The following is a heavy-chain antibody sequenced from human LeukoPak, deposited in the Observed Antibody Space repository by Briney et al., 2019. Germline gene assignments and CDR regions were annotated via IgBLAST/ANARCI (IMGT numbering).Heavy chain of an antibody. D-gene: IGHD2-2*02. Sequence: SENLSLTCAVYGGSFSGYYWSWIRQPPGKGLEWIGEINHSGSTNYSPSLKSRVTISVDTSKNQFSLKLSSVTAADTAVYYCARATGDIVVVPAAIQSLRYYYYYMDVWGKGTTVTVSS. J-gene: IGHJ6*03. CDR1: GGSFSGYY. V-gene: IGHV4-34*01. CDR2: INHSGST. CDR3: ARATGDIVVVPAAIQSLRYYYYYMDV.